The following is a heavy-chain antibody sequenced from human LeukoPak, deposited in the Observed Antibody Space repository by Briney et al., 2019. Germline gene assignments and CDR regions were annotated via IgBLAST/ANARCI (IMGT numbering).Heavy chain of an antibody. Sequence: PSETLSLTCTVSGGSISSYYWSWIRQPPGKGLEWIGYIYYSGSTNYNPSLKSRVTISVDTSKNQFSLKLSSVTAADTAVYYCARSVGATVVGRYFDYWGQGTLVTVSS. CDR3: ARSVGATVVGRYFDY. D-gene: IGHD1-26*01. J-gene: IGHJ4*02. CDR1: GGSISSYY. CDR2: IYYSGST. V-gene: IGHV4-59*01.